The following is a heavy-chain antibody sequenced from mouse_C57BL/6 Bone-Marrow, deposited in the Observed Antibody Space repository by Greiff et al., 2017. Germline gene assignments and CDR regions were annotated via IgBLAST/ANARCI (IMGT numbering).Heavy chain of an antibody. V-gene: IGHV1-75*01. CDR3: ARYGVLRLGYYFDY. J-gene: IGHJ2*01. Sequence: QVQLKESGPELVKPGASVKISCKASGYTFTDYYINWVKQRPGQGLEWIGWIFPGSGSTYYNEKFKGKATLTVDKSSSTAYMLLSSLTSEDSAVYFCARYGVLRLGYYFDYWGQVTTLTVSS. CDR2: IFPGSGST. D-gene: IGHD1-1*01. CDR1: GYTFTDYY.